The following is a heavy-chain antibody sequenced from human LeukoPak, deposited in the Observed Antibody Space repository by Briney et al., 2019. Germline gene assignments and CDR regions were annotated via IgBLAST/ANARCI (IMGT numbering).Heavy chain of an antibody. CDR1: GGTFSSYA. D-gene: IGHD2-2*01. Sequence: ASVKVSCKASGGTFSSYAISWVRQAPGQGLEWMGGIIPIFGTANYAQKFQGRVTIIADESTSTAYMELSSLRSEDTAVYYCARDGCSSTSCYPGWFDPWGQGTLVTVSS. J-gene: IGHJ5*02. CDR2: IIPIFGTA. V-gene: IGHV1-69*13. CDR3: ARDGCSSTSCYPGWFDP.